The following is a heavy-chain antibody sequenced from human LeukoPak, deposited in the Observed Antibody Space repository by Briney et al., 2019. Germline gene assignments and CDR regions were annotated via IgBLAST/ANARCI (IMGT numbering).Heavy chain of an antibody. CDR3: ARGGHRYYDFWSGHRYYYYGMDV. Sequence: SETLSLTCAVYGGSFSGYYWSWIRQPPGKGLEWIGEINHSGSTDYNPSLKSRVTISVDTSKNQFSLKLSSVTAADTAVYYCARGGHRYYDFWSGHRYYYYGMDVWGQGTTVTVSS. CDR1: GGSFSGYY. D-gene: IGHD3-3*01. CDR2: INHSGST. J-gene: IGHJ6*02. V-gene: IGHV4-34*01.